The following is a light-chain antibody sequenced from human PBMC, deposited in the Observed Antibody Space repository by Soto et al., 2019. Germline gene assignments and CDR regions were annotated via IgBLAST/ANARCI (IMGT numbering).Light chain of an antibody. CDR3: QGLNDYPIT. J-gene: IGKJ5*01. V-gene: IGKV1-9*01. CDR2: AAS. Sequence: DIQLTQSPSFLSASVGDRVTITCRASQGISSYLAWYQQKPGKAPKFLIYAASTLRGAVPSRFSGSGSGTEFTLTISSLQPEDFAPYYCQGLNDYPITFGQGTRLEIK. CDR1: QGISSY.